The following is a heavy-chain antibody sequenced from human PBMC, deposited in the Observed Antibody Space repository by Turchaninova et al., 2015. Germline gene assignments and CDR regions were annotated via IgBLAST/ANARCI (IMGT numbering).Heavy chain of an antibody. CDR1: EFPFSDYY. CDR3: ARSNVIQGELDYSSYYMDV. Sequence: PGVSLRLSCAAAEFPFSDYYMSWLLQAPGKGLEWISYISYSNIYTSYADSVKGRFTISRDNAKNSLYLQMNSLRVEDTAVYYCARSNVIQGELDYSSYYMDVWGKGTTVTVSS. D-gene: IGHD3-10*01. V-gene: IGHV3-11*03. J-gene: IGHJ6*03. CDR2: ISYSNIYT.